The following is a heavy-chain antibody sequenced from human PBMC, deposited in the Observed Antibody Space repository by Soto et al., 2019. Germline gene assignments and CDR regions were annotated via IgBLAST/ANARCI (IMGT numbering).Heavy chain of an antibody. V-gene: IGHV1-69*12. Sequence: QVQLVQSGAEVKKPESSVKVSCKAPGGTFSTYAISWVRQAPGQGLEWMGGIIPMFGTANYAQRFQDRVMITADESTNTVYMDLSSLRSEDTAVYFCASGIQLWLRRINNGYSGWGQGTLVTVSS. J-gene: IGHJ4*02. CDR3: ASGIQLWLRRINNGYSG. CDR1: GGTFSTYA. D-gene: IGHD5-18*01. CDR2: IIPMFGTA.